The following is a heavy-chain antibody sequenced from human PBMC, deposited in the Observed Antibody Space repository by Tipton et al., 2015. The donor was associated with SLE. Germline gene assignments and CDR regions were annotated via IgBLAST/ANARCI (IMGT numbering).Heavy chain of an antibody. J-gene: IGHJ4*02. Sequence: SLRLSCAVSGGSISSDNWWSWVRQPPGKGLEWIGEIYHSGSTNYNPSLKSRVTISVDTSKNQFSLKLSSVTAADTAVYYCARVYDFWSGRYFDYWGQGTLVTVSS. CDR2: IYHSGST. CDR1: GGSISSDNW. V-gene: IGHV4-4*02. D-gene: IGHD3-3*01. CDR3: ARVYDFWSGRYFDY.